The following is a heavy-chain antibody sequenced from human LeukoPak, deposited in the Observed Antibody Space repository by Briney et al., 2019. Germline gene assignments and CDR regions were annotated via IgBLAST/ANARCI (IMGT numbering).Heavy chain of an antibody. Sequence: PSETLSLTCAVSGGSISSGSYYWGWIRQPPGKGLEWIGSIYYSGSTYYNPSLKSRVTISVDTSKNQFSLKLSSVTAADTAVYYCASTVAGGDAFDIWGQGTMVTVSS. V-gene: IGHV4-39*01. CDR3: ASTVAGGDAFDI. J-gene: IGHJ3*02. CDR1: GGSISSGSYY. CDR2: IYYSGST. D-gene: IGHD6-19*01.